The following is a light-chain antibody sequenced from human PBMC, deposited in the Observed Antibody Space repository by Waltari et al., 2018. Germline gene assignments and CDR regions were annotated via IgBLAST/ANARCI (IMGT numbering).Light chain of an antibody. J-gene: IGKJ4*01. V-gene: IGKV1-39*01. CDR3: QQSYSLLRLT. Sequence: DIQITQSPSYLSASVGHTVTITCRASQSINNYLTWYQQKPGKAPILLIYATYTLQSGVPSRFSGSGSGTDFTLTISNLQPEDFATYYCQQSYSLLRLTFGGGTKVDIK. CDR1: QSINNY. CDR2: ATY.